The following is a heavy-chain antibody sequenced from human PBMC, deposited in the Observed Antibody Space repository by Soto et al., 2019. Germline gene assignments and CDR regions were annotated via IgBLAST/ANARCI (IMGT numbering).Heavy chain of an antibody. CDR1: GGSFSGYY. CDR2: INHSGST. J-gene: IGHJ6*03. CDR3: ARGRGIQLVFGMASYYCYYMDV. V-gene: IGHV4-34*01. Sequence: SETLSLTCAVYGGSFSGYYWSWIRQPPGKGLEWIGEINHSGSTNYNPSLKGRVTISVDTSKNQFSLKLSSVTAADTAVYYCARGRGIQLVFGMASYYCYYMDVWGKGTTVTVSS. D-gene: IGHD5-18*01.